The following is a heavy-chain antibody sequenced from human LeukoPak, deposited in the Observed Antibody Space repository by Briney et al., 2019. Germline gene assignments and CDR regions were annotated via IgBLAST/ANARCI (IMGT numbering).Heavy chain of an antibody. CDR2: ISSSGSNK. J-gene: IGHJ5*02. CDR3: ARSRNWFDP. D-gene: IGHD6-6*01. V-gene: IGHV3-11*01. CDR1: GFTFSDYY. Sequence: GGSLRLSCAASGFTFSDYYMSWIRQAPGKGLEWVSYISSSGSNKNYADSVEGRFTISRDNAKNSLYLQINSLRAEDTALYYCARSRNWFDPRGQGTLVTVSS.